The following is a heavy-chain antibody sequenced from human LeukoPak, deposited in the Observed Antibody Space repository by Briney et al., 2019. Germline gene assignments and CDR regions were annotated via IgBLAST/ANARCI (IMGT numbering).Heavy chain of an antibody. D-gene: IGHD6-13*01. Sequence: GSLRLSCAASGLTFSNYEMNWVRQASGKGVEVLSYISSSSNMIFYAESVKGRFTISRDNAKNSLYLQMNSLGAEDTAIYYCATASGGWYRYYFDSWGQGILVTVSS. V-gene: IGHV3-48*03. CDR2: ISSSSNMI. CDR3: ATASGGWYRYYFDS. CDR1: GLTFSNYE. J-gene: IGHJ4*02.